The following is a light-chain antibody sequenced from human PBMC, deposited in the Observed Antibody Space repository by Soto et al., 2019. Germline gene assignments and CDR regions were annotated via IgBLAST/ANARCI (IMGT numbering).Light chain of an antibody. CDR1: RSLSSSY. Sequence: EIVLTQSPGTLSLSPGERATLSCRASRSLSSSYLAWYQQKPGQAPRLLIYGASSRATAIPDRFSGSGSGTDFTLTINRLEPEDFAVYYCQQYNNWPGTFGQGTKVDIK. CDR2: GAS. CDR3: QQYNNWPGT. J-gene: IGKJ1*01. V-gene: IGKV3-20*01.